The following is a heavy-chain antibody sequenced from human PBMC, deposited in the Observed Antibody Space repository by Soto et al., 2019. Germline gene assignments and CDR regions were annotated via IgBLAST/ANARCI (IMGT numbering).Heavy chain of an antibody. Sequence: QVQLVQSGAEVKKPGSSVKVSCKASGGTFSSYAISWVRQAPGQGLEWMGGIIPIFGTANYAQKFQGRVTITADESTSTAYMELSSLRSEDTAVYYCAREYYDFWSGSNIHYYYYYGMDVWGQGTTVTVSS. CDR3: AREYYDFWSGSNIHYYYYYGMDV. J-gene: IGHJ6*02. CDR1: GGTFSSYA. D-gene: IGHD3-3*01. CDR2: IIPIFGTA. V-gene: IGHV1-69*12.